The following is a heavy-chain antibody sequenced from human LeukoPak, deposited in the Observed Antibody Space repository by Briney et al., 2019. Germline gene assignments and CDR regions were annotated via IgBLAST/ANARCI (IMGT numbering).Heavy chain of an antibody. Sequence: KTSQTLSLTCTVSGGSISSGGYYWSWIRQPPGKGLEWIGYIYHSGSSYYNPSLKSRVTISVDRSKNQFSLKLSSVTAADTAVYYCAREAPLEMANAVFDYWGQGTLVTVSS. D-gene: IGHD5-24*01. CDR3: AREAPLEMANAVFDY. J-gene: IGHJ4*02. V-gene: IGHV4-30-2*01. CDR2: IYHSGSS. CDR1: GGSISSGGYY.